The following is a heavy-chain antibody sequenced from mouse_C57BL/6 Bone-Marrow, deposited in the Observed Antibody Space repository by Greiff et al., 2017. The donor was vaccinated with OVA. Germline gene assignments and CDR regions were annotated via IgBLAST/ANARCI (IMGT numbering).Heavy chain of an antibody. CDR3: ARGGTFITTVEGFAY. CDR2: IHPNSGST. CDR1: GYTFTSYW. Sequence: QVQLQQSGAELVKPGASVKLSCKASGYTFTSYWMHWVKQRPGQGLEWIGMIHPNSGSTNYNEKFKSKATLTVDKSSSTAYMQLSSLTSEDSAVYYCARGGTFITTVEGFAYWGQGTLVTVSA. J-gene: IGHJ3*01. V-gene: IGHV1-64*01. D-gene: IGHD1-1*01.